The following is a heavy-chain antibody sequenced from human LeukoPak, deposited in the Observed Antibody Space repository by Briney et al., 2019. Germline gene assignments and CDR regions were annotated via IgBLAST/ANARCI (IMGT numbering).Heavy chain of an antibody. CDR1: GYTFTGYY. V-gene: IGHV1-2*02. D-gene: IGHD3-16*02. J-gene: IGHJ4*02. CDR3: ARDLGRVIVPLLDFDY. CDR2: INPNSGGT. Sequence: EASVKVSCKASGYTFTGYYMHWVRQAPGQGLEWMGWINPNSGGTNYAQKFQGRVTMTRDTSISTAYMELSRLRSDDTAVYYCARDLGRVIVPLLDFDYWGQGTLVTVSS.